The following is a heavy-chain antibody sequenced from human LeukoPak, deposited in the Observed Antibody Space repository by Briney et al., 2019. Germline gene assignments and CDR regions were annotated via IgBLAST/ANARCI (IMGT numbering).Heavy chain of an antibody. Sequence: ASVKVSCKASGYTFTSYGISWVRQAPGQGLEWMGWISAYNGNTNYAQKLQGRVTMTTDTSTSTAYMELRSLRSDDTALYYCARDIVRPSTEPLRGCWGQGTLVTVSS. V-gene: IGHV1-18*01. J-gene: IGHJ4*02. CDR2: ISAYNGNT. CDR3: ARDIVRPSTEPLRGC. D-gene: IGHD1-14*01. CDR1: GYTFTSYG.